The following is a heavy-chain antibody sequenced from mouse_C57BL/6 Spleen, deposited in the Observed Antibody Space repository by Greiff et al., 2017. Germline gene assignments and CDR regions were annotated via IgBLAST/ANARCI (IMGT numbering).Heavy chain of an antibody. J-gene: IGHJ2*01. CDR3: ASAPSNYLYYFDY. CDR1: GFSSTCSG. D-gene: IGHD2-5*01. CDR2: MWSGGST. V-gene: IGHV2-2*01. Sequence: VQLQQSRPGLVQPSQSLSFTCPVSGFSSTCSGVQWVRRSPGKGLEWLGVMWSGGSTDYNAAFISRLSISKDNSKSQVFFKMSSLEADDTAIYYCASAPSNYLYYFDYRGNGTTLSVAS.